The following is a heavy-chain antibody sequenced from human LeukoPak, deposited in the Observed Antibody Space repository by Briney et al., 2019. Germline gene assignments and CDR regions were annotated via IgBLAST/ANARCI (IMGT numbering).Heavy chain of an antibody. CDR2: ISSSSSYI. CDR1: GFTFSSYS. V-gene: IGHV3-21*01. D-gene: IGHD6-19*01. CDR3: ARDYAGGWHHVDS. Sequence: PGGSLRLSCAASGFTFSSYSMNWVRQAPGKGLEWVSSISSSSSYIYYADSVKGRFTISRDNAKNSLYLQMNSLRAEDTAVYYCARDYAGGWHHVDSWGQGALVTVSS. J-gene: IGHJ4*02.